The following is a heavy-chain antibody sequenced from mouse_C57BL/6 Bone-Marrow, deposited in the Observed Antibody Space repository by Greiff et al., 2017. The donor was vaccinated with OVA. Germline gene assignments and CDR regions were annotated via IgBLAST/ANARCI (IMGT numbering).Heavy chain of an antibody. CDR1: GFTFSNYW. CDR2: IRLKSDNYAT. V-gene: IGHV6-3*01. J-gene: IGHJ1*03. D-gene: IGHD2-3*01. CDR3: THLYDGSPYWYFDV. Sequence: EVMLVESGGGLVQPGGSMKLSCVASGFTFSNYWMNWVRQSPEKGLEWVAQIRLKSDNYATHYAESVKGRFTISRDYSKSSVYLQMNNLRAEDTGIYYCTHLYDGSPYWYFDVWGTGTTVTVSS.